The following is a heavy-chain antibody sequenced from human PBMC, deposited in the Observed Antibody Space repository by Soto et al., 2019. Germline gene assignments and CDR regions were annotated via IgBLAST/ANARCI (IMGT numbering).Heavy chain of an antibody. J-gene: IGHJ4*02. V-gene: IGHV3-23*01. Sequence: PGGSLRLSCAASGFTFSSYAMSWFRQAPGKGLEWVSAISGSGGSTYYADSVKGRFTISRDNSKNTLYLQMNSLRAEDTAVYYCAKDRRLMRYSSGWHSGWFDYWGQGTLVTVSS. CDR3: AKDRRLMRYSSGWHSGWFDY. CDR1: GFTFSSYA. D-gene: IGHD6-19*01. CDR2: ISGSGGST.